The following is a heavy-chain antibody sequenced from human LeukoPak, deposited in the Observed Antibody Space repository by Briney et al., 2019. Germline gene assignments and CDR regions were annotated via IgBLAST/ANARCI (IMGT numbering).Heavy chain of an antibody. D-gene: IGHD6-6*01. J-gene: IGHJ6*03. CDR1: GYTFTSYY. Sequence: ASVTVSCKASGYTFTSYYMHWVRQAPGQGLEWMGIINPSGGSTSYAQKFQGRVTMTRDMSTSTVYMELSSLRSEDTAVYYCAREYSSSGSNPYYYYYMDVWGKGTTVTVSS. CDR3: AREYSSSGSNPYYYYYMDV. CDR2: INPSGGST. V-gene: IGHV1-46*01.